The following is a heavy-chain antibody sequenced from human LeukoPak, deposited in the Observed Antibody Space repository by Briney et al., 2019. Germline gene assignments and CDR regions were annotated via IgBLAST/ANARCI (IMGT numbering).Heavy chain of an antibody. CDR2: INSDGSST. J-gene: IGHJ4*02. CDR1: GFIFSSYW. CDR3: VRGWVAAAGTIY. V-gene: IGHV3-74*01. D-gene: IGHD6-13*01. Sequence: PGGSLRLSCAASGFIFSSYWMHWVHQAPGKGLVWVSGINSDGSSTNYADSVKGRFTISRDNAKNTLYLQMNSLRAEDTAVYYCVRGWVAAAGTIYWGQGTLVTVSS.